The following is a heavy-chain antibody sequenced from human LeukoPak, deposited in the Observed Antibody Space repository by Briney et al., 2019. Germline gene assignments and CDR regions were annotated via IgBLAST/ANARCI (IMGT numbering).Heavy chain of an antibody. CDR3: ARAGGGYYDFWSGYYTPFFDY. J-gene: IGHJ4*02. CDR1: GGSISSGDYY. Sequence: SETLSLTCTVSGGSISSGDYYWSWIRQPPGKGLEWIGEINHSGSTNYNPSLKSRVAISVDTSKNQFSLKLSSVTAADTAVYYCARAGGGYYDFWSGYYTPFFDYWGQGTLVTVSS. CDR2: INHSGST. D-gene: IGHD3-3*01. V-gene: IGHV4-39*07.